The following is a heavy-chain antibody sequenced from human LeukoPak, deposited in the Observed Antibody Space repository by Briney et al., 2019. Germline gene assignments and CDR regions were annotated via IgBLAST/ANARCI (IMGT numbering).Heavy chain of an antibody. Sequence: PGRSLTLSCAASGFTFSSYAMHWVRQAPGKGLEWVAVISYDGSNKYYADSVKGRFTISRDNSKNTLYLQMNSLRAEDTAVYYCARTSQYYYYYMDVWGKGTTVTVSS. CDR1: GFTFSSYA. CDR3: ARTSQYYYYYMDV. CDR2: ISYDGSNK. J-gene: IGHJ6*03. V-gene: IGHV3-30*04.